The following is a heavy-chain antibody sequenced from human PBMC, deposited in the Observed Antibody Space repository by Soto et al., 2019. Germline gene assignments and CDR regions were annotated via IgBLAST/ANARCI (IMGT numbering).Heavy chain of an antibody. Sequence: QVQLVQSGSEVKKPGASVKVSCKASGYTFTTGDIHWVRQAPGRGLEWMGWMNPYTGKTGNAQRFQGRVTMTRDTSISTAYMEVSSLRSYDTGVYYCVRRKERSGAHYFDACGQGTLVTVSS. J-gene: IGHJ5*02. CDR3: VRRKERSGAHYFDA. V-gene: IGHV1-8*02. CDR2: MNPYTGKT. CDR1: GYTFTTGD. D-gene: IGHD1-26*01.